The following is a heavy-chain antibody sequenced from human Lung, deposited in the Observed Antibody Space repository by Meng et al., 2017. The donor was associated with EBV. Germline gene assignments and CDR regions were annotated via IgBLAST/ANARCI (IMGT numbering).Heavy chain of an antibody. D-gene: IGHD5-24*01. V-gene: IGHV7-4-1*02. J-gene: IGHJ4*02. CDR1: GDTFINDA. CDR3: ARDSPLDGYSLLDY. CDR2: INTNTGNP. Sequence: VLLGLYVCDLKHAGASVPVSCKASGDTFINDAMNWVRQAPGQGLEWMGWINTNTGNPTYAQGFTRRFVFSLDTSVSTAYLQINSLRADDTAVYYCARDSPLDGYSLLDYWGKGTLVTVSS.